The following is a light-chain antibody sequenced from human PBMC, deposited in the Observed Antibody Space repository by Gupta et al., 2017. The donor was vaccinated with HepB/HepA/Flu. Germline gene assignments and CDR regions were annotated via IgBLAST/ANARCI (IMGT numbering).Light chain of an antibody. CDR2: WAS. CDR3: QQYYNNPLLT. J-gene: IGKJ4*01. Sequence: IALTPSPDSLPVSLGERATINFKSSQSVLYRSNDKNYLAWYQHKPGQPPKLLIYWASTRESGVPDRFSGSGSGTDVTLTISSLQAEDVAVYYCQQYYNNPLLTFGGGTKVEIK. CDR1: QSVLYRSNDKNY. V-gene: IGKV4-1*01.